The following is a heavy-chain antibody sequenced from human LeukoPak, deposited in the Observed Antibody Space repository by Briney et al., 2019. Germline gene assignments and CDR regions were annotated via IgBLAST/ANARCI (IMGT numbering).Heavy chain of an antibody. V-gene: IGHV4-59*08. CDR3: ASGVLAVLIAC. D-gene: IGHD6-19*01. Sequence: ADTLALTCPASVCSIRSYYWSWIRQPPGKGLEWIGYIYYSVTTFYTPSLKSRVTISVATSSTPFSLSLTSVTAADTVGYYCASGVLAVLIACCGQGTLATVSS. CDR2: IYYSVTT. J-gene: IGHJ4*02. CDR1: VCSIRSYY.